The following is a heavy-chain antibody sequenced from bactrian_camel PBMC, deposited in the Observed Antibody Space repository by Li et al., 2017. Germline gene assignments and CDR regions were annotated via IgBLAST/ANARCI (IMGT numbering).Heavy chain of an antibody. V-gene: IGHV3S55*01. CDR3: LPGGGQMASIT. CDR1: HFTGIMFC. CDR2: IAGDGRT. Sequence: VQLVESGGGSVQAGGSLRLSCASSHFTGIMFCVGWFRQAPGKEREGVAAIAGDGRTDYADSVKGRFTASRDNAKQTLYLQMNSLKSEDTACIIVLPGGGQMASITGAREPRSPSP. D-gene: IGHD1*01. J-gene: IGHJ4*01.